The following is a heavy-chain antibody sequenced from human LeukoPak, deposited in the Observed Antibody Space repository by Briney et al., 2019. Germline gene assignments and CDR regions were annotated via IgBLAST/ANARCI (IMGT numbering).Heavy chain of an antibody. V-gene: IGHV1-18*01. CDR1: GYTFTNYG. D-gene: IGHD3-22*01. CDR3: AILQTYYYDSSVGY. CDR2: ISAYNGNT. Sequence: ASVKVSCKASGYTFTNYGITWVRQAPGQGLEWMGWISAYNGNTKYAQNLQGRVTMTTDTSASTAYMDLRSLRSDDTAVYYCAILQTYYYDSSVGYWGQGTLVTVSS. J-gene: IGHJ4*02.